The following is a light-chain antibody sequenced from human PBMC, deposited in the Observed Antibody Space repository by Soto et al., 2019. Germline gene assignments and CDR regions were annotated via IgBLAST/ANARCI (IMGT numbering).Light chain of an antibody. CDR3: QQSLSTWT. Sequence: DNEMSQGQSCLSASVADRVKITCRAAQGISRHLNWYQQKPGKAPKLLIFAASNLQSGVPSRFSGSGSGPDFTHVFGSRQPADFVTYYFQQSLSTWTSGEGTKVDIK. CDR2: AAS. CDR1: QGISRH. V-gene: IGKV1-39*01. J-gene: IGKJ1*01.